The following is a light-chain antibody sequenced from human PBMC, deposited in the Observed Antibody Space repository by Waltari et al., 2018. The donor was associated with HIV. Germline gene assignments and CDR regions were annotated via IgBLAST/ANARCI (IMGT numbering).Light chain of an antibody. CDR1: SSNIGNNY. CDR2: DNN. CDR3: GTWDSSLSAGGV. Sequence: QSVLTQPPSVSAAPGQKVTISCSGSSSNIGNNYVSWYQQLPGTAPKLLIYDNNKRPSGIPDRFSCTKSGTSATLGITGLQTGDEADYYCGTWDSSLSAGGVFGGGTKLTVL. V-gene: IGLV1-51*01. J-gene: IGLJ2*01.